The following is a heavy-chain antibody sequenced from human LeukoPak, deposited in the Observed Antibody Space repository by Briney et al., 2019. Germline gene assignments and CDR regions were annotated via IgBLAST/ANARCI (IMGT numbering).Heavy chain of an antibody. CDR3: ARYPLSRTFWSGYYYFDY. Sequence: SETLSLTCTVSGGSISSGGYYWSWIRQPPGKGLEWIGYIYHSGSTYYNPSLKSRVTISVDRSKNQFSLKLSSVTAADTAVYYCARYPLSRTFWSGYYYFDYWGQGTLVTVSS. J-gene: IGHJ4*02. CDR1: GGSISSGGYY. D-gene: IGHD3-3*01. V-gene: IGHV4-30-2*01. CDR2: IYHSGST.